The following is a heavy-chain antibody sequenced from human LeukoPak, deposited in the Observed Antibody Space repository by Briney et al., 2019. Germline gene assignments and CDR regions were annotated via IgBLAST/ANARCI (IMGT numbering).Heavy chain of an antibody. V-gene: IGHV3-30-3*01. Sequence: GGSLRLSCAASGFTFSSYAMHWVRQAPGKGLEWVAVISYDGSNKYYADSVKGRFTISRDNSKNTLYLQMNSLRAEDTAVYYCALVVPHSGVDYWGQGTLVTVSS. CDR3: ALVVPHSGVDY. CDR2: ISYDGSNK. D-gene: IGHD3-22*01. J-gene: IGHJ4*02. CDR1: GFTFSSYA.